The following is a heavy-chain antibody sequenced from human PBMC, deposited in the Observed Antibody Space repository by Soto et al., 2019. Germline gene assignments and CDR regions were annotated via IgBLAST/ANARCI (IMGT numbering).Heavy chain of an antibody. J-gene: IGHJ4*01. CDR3: ARYRCHYGSWSYYRLARFDY. D-gene: IGHD3-10*01. Sequence: ASVKGSCKAASDTITSYGISWVRRPPGQKLEWMGWISAYNGNTNYAQKLQGRVTMTTNTSTSTAYMELMRMRSDDTAMYYCARYRCHYGSWSYYRLARFDYWGHGTLVTVSS. V-gene: IGHV1-18*01. CDR2: ISAYNGNT. CDR1: SDTITSYG.